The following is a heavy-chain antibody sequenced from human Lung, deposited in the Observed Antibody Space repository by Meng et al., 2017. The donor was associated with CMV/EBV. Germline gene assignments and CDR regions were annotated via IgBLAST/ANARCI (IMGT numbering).Heavy chain of an antibody. CDR1: GFTFGDYA. CDR2: IRNRTRGGTT. J-gene: IGHJ1*01. CDR3: ARGSGSPEH. Sequence: SCTASGFTFGDYAMTWVRQAPGKRLEWIGFIRNRTRGGTTEYAASVKGRFSILRDDSKSIAYLQMDSVKIEDTGVYFCARGSGSPEHWGQGTLVXVSS. D-gene: IGHD3-10*01. V-gene: IGHV3-49*04.